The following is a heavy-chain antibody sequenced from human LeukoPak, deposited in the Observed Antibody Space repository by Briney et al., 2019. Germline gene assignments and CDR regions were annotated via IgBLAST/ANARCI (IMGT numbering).Heavy chain of an antibody. CDR1: GGSISSSYYY. Sequence: PSETLSLTCTVSGGSISSSYYYWSWIRQPPGKGLEWIGEINHSGSTNYNPSLKSRVTISVDTSKNQFSLKLSSVTAADTAVYYCARERARVWYFDLWGRGTLVTVSS. J-gene: IGHJ2*01. CDR2: INHSGST. V-gene: IGHV4-39*07. CDR3: ARERARVWYFDL.